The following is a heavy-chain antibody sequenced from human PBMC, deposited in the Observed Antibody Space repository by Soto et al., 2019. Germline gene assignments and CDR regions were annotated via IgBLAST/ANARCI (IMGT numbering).Heavy chain of an antibody. V-gene: IGHV3-23*01. CDR2: ISGSGGST. J-gene: IGHJ4*02. CDR3: AKRAGIPYYYDSSGYSY. Sequence: PGGSLRLSCAASGFTFSSYAMSWVRQAPGKGLEWVSAISGSGGSTYYADSVKGRFTISRDNSKNTLYLQMNSLRAEDTAVYYCAKRAGIPYYYDSSGYSYWGQGTLVTVSS. CDR1: GFTFSSYA. D-gene: IGHD3-22*01.